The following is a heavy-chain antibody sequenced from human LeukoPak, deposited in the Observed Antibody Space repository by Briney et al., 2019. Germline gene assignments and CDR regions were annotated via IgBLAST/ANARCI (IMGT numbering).Heavy chain of an antibody. CDR3: ARDPPDTIFGVVNPSYYFDY. CDR2: INADTDNT. V-gene: IGHV1-3*01. CDR1: GYTFTTYA. D-gene: IGHD3-3*01. Sequence: ASVKVSCKASGYTFTTYAMHWVRQAPGQRLEWMGWINADTDNTKYSQKFQGRVTITRDTSASTAYMELSSLRSEDTAVYYCARDPPDTIFGVVNPSYYFDYWGQGTLVTVSS. J-gene: IGHJ4*02.